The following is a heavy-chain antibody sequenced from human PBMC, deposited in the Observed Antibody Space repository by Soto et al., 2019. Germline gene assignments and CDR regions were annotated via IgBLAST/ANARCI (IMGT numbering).Heavy chain of an antibody. CDR3: ARMYDILTGYPNYFDY. CDR1: GFTFSSYW. CDR2: IKQDGSEK. Sequence: GGSLRLSCAASGFTFSSYWMSWVRQAPGKGLEWVANIKQDGSEKYYVDSVKGRFTISRDNAKNSLYLQMNSLRAEDTAVYYCARMYDILTGYPNYFDYWGQGTLVTVSS. D-gene: IGHD3-9*01. V-gene: IGHV3-7*03. J-gene: IGHJ4*02.